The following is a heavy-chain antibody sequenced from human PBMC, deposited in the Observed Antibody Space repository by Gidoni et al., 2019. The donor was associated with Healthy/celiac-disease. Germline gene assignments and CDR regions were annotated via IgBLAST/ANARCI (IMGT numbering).Heavy chain of an antibody. CDR2: LYPGDSDT. D-gene: IGHD2-15*01. V-gene: IGHV5-51*01. CDR3: ARLGCSGGSCYSANYYGMDV. CDR1: GYSFTSYW. J-gene: IGHJ6*02. Sequence: EVQLVQSGAEVKKPGESLKISCKGSGYSFTSYWIGWVRQMPGKGLEWMGILYPGDSDTRYSPSFQGQVTISADKSISTAYLQWSSLKASDTAMYYCARLGCSGGSCYSANYYGMDVWGQGTTVTVSS.